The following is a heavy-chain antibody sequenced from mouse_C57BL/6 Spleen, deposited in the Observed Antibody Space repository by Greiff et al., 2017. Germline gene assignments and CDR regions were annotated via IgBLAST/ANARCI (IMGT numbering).Heavy chain of an antibody. CDR3: ARGLRQGGFAY. Sequence: VQLQQPGAELVMPGASVKLSCKASGYTFTSYWMHWVKQRPGQGLAWIGELDPSDSYTNYNQKFKGKSTLTVDKSSITAYMQLSSLTSEDSAVYYCARGLRQGGFAYWGQGTLVTVSA. J-gene: IGHJ3*01. D-gene: IGHD2-4*01. V-gene: IGHV1-69*01. CDR1: GYTFTSYW. CDR2: LDPSDSYT.